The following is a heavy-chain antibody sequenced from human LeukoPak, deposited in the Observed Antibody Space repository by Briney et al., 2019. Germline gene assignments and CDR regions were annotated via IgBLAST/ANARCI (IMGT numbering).Heavy chain of an antibody. Sequence: APETLSLTCTVSGAPISRYYWSWIRQSPGKGLEWIGYIYNSGTTNYNPSLKSRVAMSLDTSKSQFSLRLRSVTAADTALYFCAGGGYCSSSSCFAPLFDWWGRGTLVTVSS. J-gene: IGHJ4*02. D-gene: IGHD2-2*01. V-gene: IGHV4-59*01. CDR3: AGGGYCSSSSCFAPLFDW. CDR2: IYNSGTT. CDR1: GAPISRYY.